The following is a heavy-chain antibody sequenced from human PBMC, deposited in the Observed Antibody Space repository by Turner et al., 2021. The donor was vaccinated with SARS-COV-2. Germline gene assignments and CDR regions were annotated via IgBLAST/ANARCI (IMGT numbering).Heavy chain of an antibody. CDR2: TWNDGSQK. J-gene: IGHJ3*02. V-gene: IGHV3-33*01. CDR1: GITFSSHG. CDR3: ARLDDSGHWGAFDI. D-gene: IGHD3-22*01. Sequence: QVQLVESGGGVVQPGRSLSLSCAASGITFSSHGMHWVRQAPGKGLEWVAVTWNDGSQKYYADSVKGRFTISRDNSKNMLYLQMNSLRAEDTAVYYCARLDDSGHWGAFDIWGQGTMVTVSS.